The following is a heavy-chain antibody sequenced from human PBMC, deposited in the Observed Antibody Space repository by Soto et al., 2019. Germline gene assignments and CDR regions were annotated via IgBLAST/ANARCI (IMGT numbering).Heavy chain of an antibody. J-gene: IGHJ4*02. CDR3: ASPGTRAVRGGLRY. Sequence: SETLSLTCTVSGGSISSYYWSWIRQPPGKGLEWIGYIYYSGSTNYNPSLKSRVTISVDTSKNQFSLKLSSVTAAGTAVYYCASPGTRAVRGGLRYWGQGTLDIFCS. D-gene: IGHD2-2*01. CDR1: GGSISSYY. V-gene: IGHV4-59*01. CDR2: IYYSGST.